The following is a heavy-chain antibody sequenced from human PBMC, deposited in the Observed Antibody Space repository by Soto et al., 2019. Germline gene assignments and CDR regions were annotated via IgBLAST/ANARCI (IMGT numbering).Heavy chain of an antibody. CDR1: GYTFTSYD. Sequence: QVQLVQSGAEVKKPGASVKVSCKASGYTFTSYDINWVRQATGQGLEWMGWMNPNSGNTGYAQKFQGRGTMTRNTSISTAYMELSSLRSEDTAVYYCARAPRVLMRGDYYYYMDVWGKGTTVTVSS. D-gene: IGHD2-8*01. J-gene: IGHJ6*03. CDR3: ARAPRVLMRGDYYYYMDV. CDR2: MNPNSGNT. V-gene: IGHV1-8*01.